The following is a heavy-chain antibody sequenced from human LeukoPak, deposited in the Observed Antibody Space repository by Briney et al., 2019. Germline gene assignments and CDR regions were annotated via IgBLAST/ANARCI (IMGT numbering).Heavy chain of an antibody. CDR1: AGSISSYY. V-gene: IGHV4-59*01. Sequence: SETLSLTCTVSAGSISSYYWSWVRQPPGKGLEWIGYIYDSGSTNYNPSLKSRVTISVDTSKNQFSLKLSSVTAADTAVYYCARGGRWLQFNYWGQGTLVTVSS. J-gene: IGHJ4*02. CDR2: IYDSGST. CDR3: ARGGRWLQFNY. D-gene: IGHD5-24*01.